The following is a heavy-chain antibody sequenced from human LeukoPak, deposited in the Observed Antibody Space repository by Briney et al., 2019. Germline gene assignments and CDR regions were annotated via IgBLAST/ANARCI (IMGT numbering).Heavy chain of an antibody. Sequence: GGSLRLSCAASGFTFSSYAMHWVRQAPGKGLEWVAVISYDGSNKYYADSVKGRFTISRDNSKNTLYLQMNSLRAEGTAVYYCARAREGLGIPNWFDPWGQGTLVTVSS. J-gene: IGHJ5*02. D-gene: IGHD7-27*01. CDR1: GFTFSSYA. CDR2: ISYDGSNK. V-gene: IGHV3-30*17. CDR3: ARAREGLGIPNWFDP.